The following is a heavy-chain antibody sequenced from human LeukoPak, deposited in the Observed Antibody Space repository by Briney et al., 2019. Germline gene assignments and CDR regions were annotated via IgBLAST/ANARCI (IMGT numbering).Heavy chain of an antibody. J-gene: IGHJ6*02. CDR2: INHSGST. D-gene: IGHD4-11*01. Sequence: PSETLSLTCAVYGGSFSGYYWGWIRQPPGKGLEWIGEINHSGSTNYNPSLKSRVTISVDTSKNQFSLKLSSVTAADTAVYYCARGRVTYYYYGMDVWGQGTTVTVSS. CDR1: GGSFSGYY. CDR3: ARGRVTYYYYGMDV. V-gene: IGHV4-34*01.